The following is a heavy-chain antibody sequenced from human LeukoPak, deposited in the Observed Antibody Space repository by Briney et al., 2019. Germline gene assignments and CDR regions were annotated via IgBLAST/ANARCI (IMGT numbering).Heavy chain of an antibody. J-gene: IGHJ4*02. D-gene: IGHD3-9*01. V-gene: IGHV1-69*13. CDR3: ARGGNYDILTGYYDPLYYFDY. CDR1: GYTFTSYY. CDR2: IIPIFGTA. Sequence: SVKVSCKASGYTFTSYYMHWVRQAPGQGLEWMGGIIPIFGTANYAQKFQGRVTITADESTSTAYMELSSLRSEDTAVYYCARGGNYDILTGYYDPLYYFDYWGQGTLVTVSS.